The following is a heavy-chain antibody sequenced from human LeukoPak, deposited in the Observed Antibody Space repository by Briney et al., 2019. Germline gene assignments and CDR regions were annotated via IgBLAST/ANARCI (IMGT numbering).Heavy chain of an antibody. CDR3: ASGIAVTGSSMVGN. CDR1: GGSISSYY. Sequence: SETLSLTCTVSGGSISSYYWSWIRQPPGKGLEWIGYIYYSGSTYYNPSLKSRVTISVDTSKNQFSLKLSSVTAADTAVYYCASGIAVTGSSMVGNWGQGTLVTVSS. J-gene: IGHJ4*02. V-gene: IGHV4-59*12. D-gene: IGHD6-19*01. CDR2: IYYSGST.